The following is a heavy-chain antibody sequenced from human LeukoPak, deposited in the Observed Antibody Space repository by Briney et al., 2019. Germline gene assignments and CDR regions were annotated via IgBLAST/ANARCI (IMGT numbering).Heavy chain of an antibody. CDR2: IYYSGST. Sequence: PSETLSLTCTVSGGSISSSSYYWGWIRQPPGKGLEWIGSIYYSGSTNYNPSLKSRVTISVDTSKNQFSLKLSSVTAADTAVYYCARVAPYGDYVYAFDIWGQGTMVTVSS. CDR1: GGSISSSSYY. J-gene: IGHJ3*02. CDR3: ARVAPYGDYVYAFDI. D-gene: IGHD4-17*01. V-gene: IGHV4-39*07.